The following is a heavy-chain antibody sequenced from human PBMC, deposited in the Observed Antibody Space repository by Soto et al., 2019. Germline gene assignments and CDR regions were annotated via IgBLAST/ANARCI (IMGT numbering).Heavy chain of an antibody. CDR2: INAANGDT. D-gene: IGHD6-13*01. V-gene: IGHV1-3*01. J-gene: IGHJ5*02. Sequence: ASVKVSCKASGYTFTSYGIHWVRQAPGQRLEWMGWINAANGDTKYSPKFQGRVTITRDTSASTAYMELSSLRSEDTAVYYCVRTHVSATGIDWFDHWGKGTLVTVSA. CDR3: VRTHVSATGIDWFDH. CDR1: GYTFTSYG.